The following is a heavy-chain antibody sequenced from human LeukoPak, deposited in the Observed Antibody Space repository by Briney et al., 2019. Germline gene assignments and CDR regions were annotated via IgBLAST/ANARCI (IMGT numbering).Heavy chain of an antibody. V-gene: IGHV1-18*01. J-gene: IGHJ3*02. D-gene: IGHD3-22*01. CDR2: ISAYNGNT. Sequence: ASVKVSCNVSGYTFTSYGISWVRQAPGQGLEWMGWISAYNGNTNYAQKLQGRVTMTTDTSTSTAYMELRSLRSDDTAVYYCARVYYDSSGPGEDAFDIWGQGTMVTVSS. CDR3: ARVYYDSSGPGEDAFDI. CDR1: GYTFTSYG.